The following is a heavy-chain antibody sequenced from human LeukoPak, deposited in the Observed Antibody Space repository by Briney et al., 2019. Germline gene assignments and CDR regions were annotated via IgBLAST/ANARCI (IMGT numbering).Heavy chain of an antibody. D-gene: IGHD3-22*01. J-gene: IGHJ4*02. Sequence: SEEVSCKASGGTFSSYAISWVRQAPGQGLEWMGGIIPIFGTANYAQKFQGRVTITANESTSTAYMELSSLRSEDTAVYYCARGVYYYDSSGYYYGPYYFDYWGQGTLVTVSS. V-gene: IGHV1-69*13. CDR2: IIPIFGTA. CDR3: ARGVYYYDSSGYYYGPYYFDY. CDR1: GGTFSSYA.